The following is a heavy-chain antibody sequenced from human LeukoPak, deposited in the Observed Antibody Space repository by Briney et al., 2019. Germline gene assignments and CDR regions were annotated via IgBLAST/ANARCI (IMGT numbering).Heavy chain of an antibody. D-gene: IGHD5-18*01. CDR2: IYHSGST. CDR3: ARELWLDV. J-gene: IGHJ6*04. CDR1: GGSISSGGYS. Sequence: PSQTLSLTCAVSGGSISSGGYSWRWIRQPPGKGLEWIGYIYHSGSTYYNPSLKSRVTISVDRSKNQFSLKLSSVTAADTAVYYCARELWLDVWGKGTRVTVSS. V-gene: IGHV4-30-2*01.